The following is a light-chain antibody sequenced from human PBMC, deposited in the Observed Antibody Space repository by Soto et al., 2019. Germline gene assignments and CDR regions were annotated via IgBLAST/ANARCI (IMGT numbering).Light chain of an antibody. V-gene: IGKV2D-29*01. Sequence: EIVMTQTPLSLPVTPGEPSSISCKSSHSLLHSDGKTYLYWYLQKPGQHQXLLMYEVSNRFPGVPDRFSGSASGTDFTLKISRVEAEDVGFYYCMQSIQLPWTFGQGTRWIS. CDR2: EVS. CDR3: MQSIQLPWT. CDR1: HSLLHSDGKTY. J-gene: IGKJ1*01.